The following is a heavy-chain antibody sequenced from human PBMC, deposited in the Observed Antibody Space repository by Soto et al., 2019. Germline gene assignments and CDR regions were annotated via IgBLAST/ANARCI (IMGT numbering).Heavy chain of an antibody. D-gene: IGHD6-13*01. CDR1: VYTFASYG. J-gene: IGHJ6*02. V-gene: IGHV1-18*01. CDR3: ASGYSSSWYPLYYGMDV. Sequence: ASVKVSCKASVYTFASYGSRWVRQAPGQGLEWMGWISAYNGNTNYAQKLQGRVTMTTDTSTSTAYMELRSLRSDDTAVYYCASGYSSSWYPLYYGMDVWGQGTTLTVSS. CDR2: ISAYNGNT.